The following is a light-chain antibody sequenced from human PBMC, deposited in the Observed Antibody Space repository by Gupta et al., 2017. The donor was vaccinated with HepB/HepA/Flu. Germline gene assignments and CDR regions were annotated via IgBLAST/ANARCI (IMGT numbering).Light chain of an antibody. V-gene: IGKV2-40*01. Sequence: DVVLTQTPLSLSVPPGEPASISCRSTLSLLDGEDGNTYLDWYLQKPGKSPQLLIYTLSYRASGVPDRFSVSGSDTDFTLKISRVEAEDVGVYYCMQRIEFPRTFGQGTKLEIK. CDR1: LSLLDGEDGNTY. CDR2: TLS. CDR3: MQRIEFPRT. J-gene: IGKJ2*01.